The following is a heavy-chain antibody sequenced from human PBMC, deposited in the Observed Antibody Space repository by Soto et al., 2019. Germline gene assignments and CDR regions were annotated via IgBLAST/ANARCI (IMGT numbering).Heavy chain of an antibody. CDR1: GGSVSIGSHY. CDR3: ARHYDSRSRTFDI. D-gene: IGHD3-22*01. J-gene: IGHJ3*02. V-gene: IGHV4-39*01. CDR2: MLYTGNT. Sequence: SETLSLTCTVSGGSVSIGSHYWAWVRQAPGKGLEWIASMLYTGNTYRDPSLESRVTISVDTSKNQFSLRLSSVTAADTAVYYCARHYDSRSRTFDIWGQGTMVTVSS.